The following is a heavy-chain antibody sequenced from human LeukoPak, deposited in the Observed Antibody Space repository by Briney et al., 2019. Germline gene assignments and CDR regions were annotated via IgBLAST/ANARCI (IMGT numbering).Heavy chain of an antibody. J-gene: IGHJ6*02. Sequence: GGSLRLSCAASGFTFSSYSMNWVRQAPGKGLEWVSSISSSSSYIYYADSVKGRFTISRNNAKNPLYLQMNSLRAEDTAVYYCARDSFSSSWLTNYYYYGMDVWGQGTTVTVSS. V-gene: IGHV3-21*01. D-gene: IGHD6-13*01. CDR2: ISSSSSYI. CDR1: GFTFSSYS. CDR3: ARDSFSSSWLTNYYYYGMDV.